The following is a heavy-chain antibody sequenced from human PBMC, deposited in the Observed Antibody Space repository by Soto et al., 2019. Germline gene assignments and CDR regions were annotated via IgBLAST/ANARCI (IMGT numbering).Heavy chain of an antibody. CDR3: ARWGSLYSQDAFEI. V-gene: IGHV1-3*01. Sequence: QVQLVQSGAEVKKPGASVKVSCKASGYTFTSYAMHWVRQAPGQRLEWMGWINAGNGNTKYPQKFQGRVTITRDTSASTAYMELSSLRSEDTAVYYCARWGSLYSQDAFEIWVQGTMVTVSS. CDR2: INAGNGNT. D-gene: IGHD2-2*02. J-gene: IGHJ3*02. CDR1: GYTFTSYA.